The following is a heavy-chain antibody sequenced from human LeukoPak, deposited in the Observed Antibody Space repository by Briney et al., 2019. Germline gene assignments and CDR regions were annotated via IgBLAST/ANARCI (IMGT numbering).Heavy chain of an antibody. J-gene: IGHJ5*01. CDR3: AKEMGFCSGGSCYRWFDS. CDR1: GFTFSTYS. D-gene: IGHD2-15*01. V-gene: IGHV3-48*01. CDR2: ISTSSITK. Sequence: GGSLRLSCAASGFTFSTYSMSWVRQARGKGPEWLSYISTSSITKYYADSVKGRFTISRDDAKNSLSLQMNSLRADDTAVYYCAKEMGFCSGGSCYRWFDSWGQGTLVTVSS.